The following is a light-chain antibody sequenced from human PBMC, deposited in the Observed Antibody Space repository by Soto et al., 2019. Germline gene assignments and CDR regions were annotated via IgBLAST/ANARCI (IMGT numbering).Light chain of an antibody. J-gene: IGKJ4*01. CDR1: QYIGSA. CDR3: QQYNSWPLT. CDR2: DAS. Sequence: EVVLTQSPATLSVSPGDRATLSCRASQYIGSAVAWYHQRSGQAPRLLIFDASIRVPTTPARFSGSGSGTEFTLSTSILQSAVYYCQQYNSWPLTFGGGTKVDIK. V-gene: IGKV3D-15*03.